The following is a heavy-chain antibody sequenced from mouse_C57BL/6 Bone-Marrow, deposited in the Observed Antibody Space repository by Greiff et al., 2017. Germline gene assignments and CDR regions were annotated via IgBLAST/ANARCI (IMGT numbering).Heavy chain of an antibody. CDR2: INPSNGGT. Sequence: QVQLQQPGTELVKPGASVKLSCKASGYTFTSYWMHWVKQRPGQGLEWIGNINPSNGGTNYNEKFKSKATLTVDKSSSTAYMQLSSLTSEDSAVYYCERNWENYYGNSPLVWGTGTTVTVSS. D-gene: IGHD1-1*01. J-gene: IGHJ1*03. CDR1: GYTFTSYW. CDR3: ERNWENYYGNSPLV. V-gene: IGHV1-53*01.